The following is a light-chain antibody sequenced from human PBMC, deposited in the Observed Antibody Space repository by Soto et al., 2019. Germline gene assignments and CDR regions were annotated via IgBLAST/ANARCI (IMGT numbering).Light chain of an antibody. CDR1: SSAVGCYNY. CDR2: EVS. J-gene: IGLJ1*01. Sequence: QSALTQPASVSGSPGQSITISCTGTSSAVGCYNYVSWYQQHPGKAPKLMIYEVSNRPSGVSNRFSGSKSGNTASLTISGLQAEDEADYYCSSYTSSSIDYVFGTGTKLTFL. V-gene: IGLV2-14*01. CDR3: SSYTSSSIDYV.